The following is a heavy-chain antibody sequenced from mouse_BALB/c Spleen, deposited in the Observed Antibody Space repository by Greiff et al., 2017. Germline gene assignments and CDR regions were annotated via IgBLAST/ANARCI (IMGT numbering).Heavy chain of an antibody. D-gene: IGHD2-2*01. Sequence: DVKLVESGGGLVQPGGSRKLSCAASGFTFSDYGMAWVRQAPGKGPEWVAFISNLAYSIYYADTVTGRFTISRENAKNTLYLEMSSLRSEDTAMYFCARDPYGYDGNYAMDYWGQGTSVTVSS. V-gene: IGHV5-15*02. CDR3: ARDPYGYDGNYAMDY. CDR2: ISNLAYSI. CDR1: GFTFSDYG. J-gene: IGHJ4*01.